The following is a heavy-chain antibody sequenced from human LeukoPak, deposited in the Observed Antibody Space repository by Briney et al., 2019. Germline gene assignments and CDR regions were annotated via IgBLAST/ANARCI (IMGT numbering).Heavy chain of an antibody. CDR2: IKSKTDGGTT. CDR1: GFTFSNAW. D-gene: IGHD2-15*01. CDR3: TAGDSNLSGTPDY. V-gene: IGHV3-15*01. J-gene: IGHJ4*02. Sequence: KAGGSLRLSCAASGFTFSNAWMSWVRQAPGKGLEWVGHIKSKTDGGTTDYAAPVKGRFTISRDDSKNTLYLQMNSLKTEDTAVYYCTAGDSNLSGTPDYWGQGTLLTVSS.